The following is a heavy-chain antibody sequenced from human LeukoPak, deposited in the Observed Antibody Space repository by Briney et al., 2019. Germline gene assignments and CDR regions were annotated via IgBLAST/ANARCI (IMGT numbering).Heavy chain of an antibody. V-gene: IGHV4-31*03. CDR3: ARDGGSRFDP. J-gene: IGHJ5*02. Sequence: PSETLSLTCTVSGGPISSGGYYWSWIRQHPGKGLEWIGYIYYSGSTYYNPSLKSRVTISVDTSKNQFSLKLSSVTAADTAVYYCARDGGSRFDPWGQGTLVTVSS. CDR2: IYYSGST. D-gene: IGHD3-3*01. CDR1: GGPISSGGYY.